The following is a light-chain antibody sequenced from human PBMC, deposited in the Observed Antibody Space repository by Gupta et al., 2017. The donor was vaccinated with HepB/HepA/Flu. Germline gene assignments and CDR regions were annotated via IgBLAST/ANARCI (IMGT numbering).Light chain of an antibody. Sequence: DIQLPQSPSSLSASVGDRVTITCRASQGIGHSLAWYQQKPGKSPRLLIFDASILEAGIPSRFSGSGSGTDFTLSISSLQPEDFATYYCQKHESFPWTFGEGTKVEIK. J-gene: IGKJ1*01. CDR1: QGIGHS. CDR2: DAS. V-gene: IGKV1-27*01. CDR3: QKHESFPWT.